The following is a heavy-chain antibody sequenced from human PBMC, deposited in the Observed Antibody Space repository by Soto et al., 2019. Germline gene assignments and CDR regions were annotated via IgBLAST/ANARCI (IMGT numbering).Heavy chain of an antibody. Sequence: EVQLVESGGGLFQPGGSLRLSCAASGFTFSTYWIHWVRQAPGKGLVCVSRINSDGSSTNYADSVKGRFTISIDNAKNTLFLQMKSLRAEDTAVYYCARDRWGGGRDMDVWGQGTTVTVSS. J-gene: IGHJ6*02. CDR2: INSDGSST. V-gene: IGHV3-74*01. CDR3: ARDRWGGGRDMDV. D-gene: IGHD3-10*01. CDR1: GFTFSTYW.